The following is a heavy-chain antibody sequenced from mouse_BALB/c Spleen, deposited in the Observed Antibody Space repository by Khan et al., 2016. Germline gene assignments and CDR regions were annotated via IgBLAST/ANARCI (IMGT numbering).Heavy chain of an antibody. V-gene: IGHV1S135*01. CDR3: AREGITTVVTKGLDY. CDR2: IDPYNGDT. J-gene: IGHJ2*01. Sequence: VQLQQSGPELVKPGASVKVSCKASAYAFTSYNMFWVKQSHGKSLEWIGDIDPYNGDTNYNQNFKGKATLTVDKSSSTAYMHLNSLTSEDSAVYYCAREGITTVVTKGLDYWGQGTTLTVSS. CDR1: AYAFTSYN. D-gene: IGHD1-1*01.